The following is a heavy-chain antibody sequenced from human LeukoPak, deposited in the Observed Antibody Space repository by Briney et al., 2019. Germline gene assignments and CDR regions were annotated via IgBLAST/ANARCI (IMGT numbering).Heavy chain of an antibody. V-gene: IGHV4-61*01. CDR3: ARAWATDYFDY. CDR1: GGSVSSINYY. Sequence: SETLSLTCTVSGGSVSSINYYWSWIRQPPGKGLEWIGYVFHSGSTNYNPSLKSRVTISVDTSRSQFSLRLSSVTAADTAVYYCARAWATDYFDYWGQGTLVTVSS. CDR2: VFHSGST. J-gene: IGHJ4*02.